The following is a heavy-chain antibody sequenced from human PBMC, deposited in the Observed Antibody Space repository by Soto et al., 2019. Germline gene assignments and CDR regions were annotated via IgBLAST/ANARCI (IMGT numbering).Heavy chain of an antibody. CDR2: ISRDGFDI. J-gene: IGHJ3*02. CDR3: AHPRGYGVFDAYDI. V-gene: IGHV3-23*01. Sequence: GSLRLSCAASGLSFSTYAMSWVRHAPGKGLEWVSAISRDGFDIYYADSVKGRFTISRDNSKHMLFLQMNSLRTEDTAVYYCAHPRGYGVFDAYDIWGQGAMVTVSS. D-gene: IGHD4-17*01. CDR1: GLSFSTYA.